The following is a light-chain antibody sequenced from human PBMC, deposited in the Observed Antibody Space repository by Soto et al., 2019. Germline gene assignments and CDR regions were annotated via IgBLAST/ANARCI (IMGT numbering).Light chain of an antibody. V-gene: IGLV2-14*01. CDR2: DVS. Sequence: QSVLTQPASVSGSPGQSITISCTGTSSDVGGYNYVSWYQQHPGKAPKLMIYDVSNRPSGGSTRFSCSKSGSTASLTISGGQAEDEAAYYCSSYTSSSTLDVVFGGGTKLTVL. CDR1: SSDVGGYNY. CDR3: SSYTSSSTLDVV. J-gene: IGLJ2*01.